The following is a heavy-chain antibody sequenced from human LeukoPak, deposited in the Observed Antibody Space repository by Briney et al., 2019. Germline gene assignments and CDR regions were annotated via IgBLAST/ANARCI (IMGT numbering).Heavy chain of an antibody. CDR1: GYSISSGYY. CDR2: IYHSGST. Sequence: SETLSLTCTVSGYSISSGYYWGWIRQPPGKGLEWIGSIYHSGSTYYNPSLKSRVTISVDTSKNQFSLKLSSVTAADTAVYYCARYRLREFDYWGQGTLVTVSS. D-gene: IGHD4-17*01. V-gene: IGHV4-38-2*02. J-gene: IGHJ4*02. CDR3: ARYRLREFDY.